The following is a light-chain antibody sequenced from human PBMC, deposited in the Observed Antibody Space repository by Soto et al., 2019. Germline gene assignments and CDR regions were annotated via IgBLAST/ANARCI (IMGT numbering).Light chain of an antibody. CDR3: SSYAGNNNLV. V-gene: IGLV2-8*01. Sequence: QSVLTQPPSASGSPGQSVTISCTGTSSDLGGYNYVSWYQQHPGKAPKVIIYDVTKRPSGVPDRFSGSKSGNTASLTVSGLQAEDEADYYCSSYAGNNNLVFGGGTKVTVL. CDR1: SSDLGGYNY. CDR2: DVT. J-gene: IGLJ2*01.